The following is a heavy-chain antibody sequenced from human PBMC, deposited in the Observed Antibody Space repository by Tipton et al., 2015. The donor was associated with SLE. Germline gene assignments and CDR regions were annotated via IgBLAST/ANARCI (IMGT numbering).Heavy chain of an antibody. CDR3: ARGEGGGEWEFPGGMDD. CDR1: GYTFTSYG. Sequence: QSGAEVKKPGASVKVSCKASGYTFTSYGISWVRQAPGQGLEWMGWISAYNGNTNYAQRLQGRVTMTTDTSTSTAYMELRSLRSDDTAVYYCARGEGGGEWEFPGGMDDWGQGTPVSVSS. CDR2: ISAYNGNT. V-gene: IGHV1-18*01. J-gene: IGHJ6*02. D-gene: IGHD1-26*01.